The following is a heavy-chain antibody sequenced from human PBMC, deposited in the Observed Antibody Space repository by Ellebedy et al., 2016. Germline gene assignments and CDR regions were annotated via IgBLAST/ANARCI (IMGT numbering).Heavy chain of an antibody. CDR3: AREMDFWSGYPRAYYYMDV. V-gene: IGHV1-69*13. CDR1: GGTFSNYA. J-gene: IGHJ6*03. CDR2: IIPIFGAA. Sequence: SVKVSCXASGGTFSNYAINWVRQAPGQGLEWMGGIIPIFGAANYAQKFQGRVTITADESTSTAYMELSSLRSEDTAVYYCAREMDFWSGYPRAYYYMDVWGKGTTVTVSS. D-gene: IGHD3-3*01.